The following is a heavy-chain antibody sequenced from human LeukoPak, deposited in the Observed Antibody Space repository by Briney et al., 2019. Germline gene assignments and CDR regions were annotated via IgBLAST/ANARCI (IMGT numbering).Heavy chain of an antibody. V-gene: IGHV3-7*01. Sequence: GGSLRLSCAVSGFTFNKYWMTWVRQTPGKGLEWAANIKHDGSDKYFVDSVKGRFTISRDNAKNLLYLQMNSLRAEDTAVYYCARDSIPTTDSGAYDIWGQGTMVTVSS. CDR3: ARDSIPTTDSGAYDI. CDR1: GFTFNKYW. J-gene: IGHJ3*02. D-gene: IGHD1-7*01. CDR2: IKHDGSDK.